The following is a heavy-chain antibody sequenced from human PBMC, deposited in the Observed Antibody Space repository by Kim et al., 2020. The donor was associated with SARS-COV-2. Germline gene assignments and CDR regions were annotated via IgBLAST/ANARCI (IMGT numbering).Heavy chain of an antibody. CDR3: ARQGIAAAGLTHQGPHYYYGMDV. J-gene: IGHJ6*02. D-gene: IGHD6-13*01. Sequence: SETLSLTCTVSGGSISSSSYYWGWIRQPPGKGLEWIGSIYYSGSTYYNPSLKSRVTISVDTSKNQFSLKLSSVTAADTAVYYCARQGIAAAGLTHQGPHYYYGMDVWGQGTTVTVSS. CDR1: GGSISSSSYY. V-gene: IGHV4-39*01. CDR2: IYYSGST.